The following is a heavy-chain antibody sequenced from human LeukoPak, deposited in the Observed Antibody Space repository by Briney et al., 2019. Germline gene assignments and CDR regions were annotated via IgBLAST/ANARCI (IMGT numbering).Heavy chain of an antibody. Sequence: SVKVSCKASGGTFSSYAISWVRQAPGQGLEWMGGIIPIFGTANYAQKFQGRVTTTTDESTSTAYMELSSLRSEDTAVYYCASLGRGYSYGQSYYYMDVWGKGTTVTVSS. CDR1: GGTFSSYA. V-gene: IGHV1-69*05. D-gene: IGHD5-18*01. CDR2: IIPIFGTA. J-gene: IGHJ6*03. CDR3: ASLGRGYSYGQSYYYMDV.